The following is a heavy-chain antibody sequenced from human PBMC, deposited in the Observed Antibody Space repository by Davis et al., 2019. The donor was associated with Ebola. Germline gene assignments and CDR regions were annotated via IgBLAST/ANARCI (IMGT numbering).Heavy chain of an antibody. D-gene: IGHD3-3*01. CDR1: GYSFTNHW. CDR3: ARQPLSSGYQFDY. CDR2: INPGDSDT. J-gene: IGHJ4*02. Sequence: GESLKISCKGSGYSFTNHWIAWVRQMPGKGLEWMGIINPGDSDTRYGPSFQGQVTISADRSISTAYLQWSSLKASDTAMYYCARQPLSSGYQFDYWGQGTLVTVSS. V-gene: IGHV5-51*01.